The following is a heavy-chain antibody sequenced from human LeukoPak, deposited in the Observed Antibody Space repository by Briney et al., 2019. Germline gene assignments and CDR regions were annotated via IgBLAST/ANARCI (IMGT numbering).Heavy chain of an antibody. CDR1: GYSFTTYW. CDR2: IYVGDSDT. D-gene: IGHD3-22*01. CDR3: ARVVDYNTSGYQTKNWFDP. J-gene: IGHJ5*02. Sequence: RGESLKISCKGSGYSFTTYWIGWVRQMPGKGLEWMGIIYVGDSDTRYRPSFQGQVTISVDKSINTAYLQWRSLKASDTAMYYCARVVDYNTSGYQTKNWFDPWGQGTLVTVSS. V-gene: IGHV5-51*01.